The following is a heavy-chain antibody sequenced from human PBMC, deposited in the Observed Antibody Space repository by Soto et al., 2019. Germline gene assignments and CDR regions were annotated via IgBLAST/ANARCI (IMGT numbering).Heavy chain of an antibody. D-gene: IGHD3-22*01. CDR2: INSDGSST. CDR1: GFTFSSYW. CDR3: ARDYYDSSGYYWYAFDI. J-gene: IGHJ3*02. V-gene: IGHV3-74*01. Sequence: GGSLRLSCAASGFTFSSYWMHWVRQAPGKGLVWVSRINSDGSSTSYADSVKGRFTISRDNAKNTLYLQMNSLRAEDTAVYYCARDYYDSSGYYWYAFDIWGQGKMLTVSS.